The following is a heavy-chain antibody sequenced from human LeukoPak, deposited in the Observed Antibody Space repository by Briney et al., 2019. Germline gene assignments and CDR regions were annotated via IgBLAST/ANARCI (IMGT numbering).Heavy chain of an antibody. Sequence: GGSLRLSCAASGFTFSSYWMSCVRQAPGKGLEGVANIKQDGSEKYYVDSVKGRFTISRDNAKNSLYLQMNSLRAEDTAVYYCARDRIQLWTYYYYYMDVWGKGTTVTVSS. CDR2: IKQDGSEK. CDR3: ARDRIQLWTYYYYYMDV. J-gene: IGHJ6*03. D-gene: IGHD5-18*01. V-gene: IGHV3-7*01. CDR1: GFTFSSYW.